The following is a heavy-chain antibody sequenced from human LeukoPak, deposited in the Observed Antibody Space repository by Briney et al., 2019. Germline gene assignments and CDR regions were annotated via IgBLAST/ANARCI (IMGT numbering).Heavy chain of an antibody. D-gene: IGHD3-3*01. CDR3: AKASPITIFGVVNLFDY. CDR2: ISGSGGST. J-gene: IGHJ4*02. CDR1: GFAFSSYA. Sequence: GGSLRLSCAASGFAFSSYAMSWVRQAPGKGLEWVSAISGSGGSTYYADSVKGRFTISRDNSKNTLYLQMNSLRAEDTAVHYCAKASPITIFGVVNLFDYWGQGTLVTVSS. V-gene: IGHV3-23*01.